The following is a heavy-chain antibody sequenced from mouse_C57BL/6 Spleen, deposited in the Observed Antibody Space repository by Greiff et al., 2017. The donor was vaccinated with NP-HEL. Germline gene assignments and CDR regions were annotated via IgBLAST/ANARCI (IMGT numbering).Heavy chain of an antibody. J-gene: IGHJ4*01. V-gene: IGHV5-17*01. D-gene: IGHD4-1*01. Sequence: EVKLMESGGGLVKPGGSLKLSCAASGFTFSDYGMHWVRQAPEQGLEWVAYISSGSSTIYYADTVKGRFTISRDNAKNTLFLQMTSLRSEDTAMYYCARSNWDDAMDYWGQGTSVTVSS. CDR3: ARSNWDDAMDY. CDR2: ISSGSSTI. CDR1: GFTFSDYG.